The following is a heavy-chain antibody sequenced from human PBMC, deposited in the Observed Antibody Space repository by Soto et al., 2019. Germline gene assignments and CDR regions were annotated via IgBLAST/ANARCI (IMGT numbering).Heavy chain of an antibody. CDR3: ARGKRRGNYYYYYGMDV. J-gene: IGHJ6*02. Sequence: SLTLPLTCAVYGGSFSGYYWSWIRQPPGKGLEWIGEINHSGSTNYNPSLKSRVTISVDTSKNQFSLKLSSVTAADTAVYYCARGKRRGNYYYYYGMDVWGQGTTVTVSS. V-gene: IGHV4-34*01. CDR1: GGSFSGYY. D-gene: IGHD3-16*01. CDR2: INHSGST.